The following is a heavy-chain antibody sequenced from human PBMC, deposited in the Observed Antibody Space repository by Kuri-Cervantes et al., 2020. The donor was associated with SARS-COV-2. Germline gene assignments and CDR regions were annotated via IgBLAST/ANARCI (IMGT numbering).Heavy chain of an antibody. D-gene: IGHD3-3*01. V-gene: IGHV4-39*01. CDR2: IHYSGST. CDR1: SISSYS. J-gene: IGHJ3*02. Sequence: SISSYSIKWVRQPPGKGLEWIGSIHYSGSTYYNPSLKSRVTISVDTSKNQFSLKLSSVTAADTAVYYCARTYYDFWSGPLFGAFDIWGQGTMVTVSS. CDR3: ARTYYDFWSGPLFGAFDI.